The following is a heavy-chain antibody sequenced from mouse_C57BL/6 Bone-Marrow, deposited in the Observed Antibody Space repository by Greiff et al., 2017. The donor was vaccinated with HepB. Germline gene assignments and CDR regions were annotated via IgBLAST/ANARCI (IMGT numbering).Heavy chain of an antibody. CDR2: INPYNGGT. CDR3: AREEYYDYEQVWAWFAY. CDR1: GYTFTDYY. D-gene: IGHD2-4*01. J-gene: IGHJ3*01. V-gene: IGHV1-19*01. Sequence: EVQLQQSGPVLVKPGASVKMSCKASGYTFTDYYMNWVKQSHGKSLEWIGVINPYNGGTSYNQKFKGKATLTVDKSSSTAYMELNSLTSEDSAVYYCAREEYYDYEQVWAWFAYWGQGTLVTVSA.